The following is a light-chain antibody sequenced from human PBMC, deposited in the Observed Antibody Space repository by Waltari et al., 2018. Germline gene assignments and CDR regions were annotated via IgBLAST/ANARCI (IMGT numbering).Light chain of an antibody. Sequence: QSVLTQPASVSGSPGKSITIPCTGTRGDVVGYDYVSCYQQQPGKAPKLMIYEVKNRPSGLSNRFSGSKSGDTASLTISGLQAEDEADYYCSSYAVTATLLFGGGTTLTVL. CDR3: SSYAVTATLL. V-gene: IGLV2-14*01. J-gene: IGLJ2*01. CDR2: EVK. CDR1: RGDVVGYDY.